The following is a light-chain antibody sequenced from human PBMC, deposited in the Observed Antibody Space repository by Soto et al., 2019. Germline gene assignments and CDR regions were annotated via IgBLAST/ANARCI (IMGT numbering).Light chain of an antibody. CDR2: EAT. CDR3: CSYAGNSDVL. V-gene: IGLV2-23*01. J-gene: IGLJ3*02. Sequence: QSVLTQPASVSGSPGQSITISCTGTSSDVVSSNLVSWYQQYPGKAPKLIIYEATKRPSGVSDRFSGSKSDNTASLTISGLQAEDEADYHCCSYAGNSDVLFGGGTKLTVL. CDR1: SSDVVSSNL.